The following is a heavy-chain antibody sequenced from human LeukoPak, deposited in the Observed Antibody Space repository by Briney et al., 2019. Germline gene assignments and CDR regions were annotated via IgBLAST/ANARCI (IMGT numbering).Heavy chain of an antibody. V-gene: IGHV3-23*01. CDR1: GFTFSSYA. J-gene: IGHJ4*02. CDR2: IFGSGGSA. Sequence: GGSLRLSCTASGFTFSSYAMYWVRQAPGKGLEWVSGIFGSGGSAHYADSVKGRFTISGNNSQNTVYLQMNSLRAEDTAVYYCGKTTTGYSSGRNPAWPVDYWGQGTLVTVSS. CDR3: GKTTTGYSSGRNPAWPVDY. D-gene: IGHD6-19*01.